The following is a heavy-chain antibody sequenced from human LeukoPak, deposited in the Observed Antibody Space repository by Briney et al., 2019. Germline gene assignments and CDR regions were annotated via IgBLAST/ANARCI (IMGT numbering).Heavy chain of an antibody. D-gene: IGHD4-17*01. CDR1: GYTLTAYN. J-gene: IGHJ4*02. CDR3: ATSSTGQLLMSY. V-gene: IGHV1-46*01. Sequence: ATVKVSCKASGYTLTAYNLHWVRQAPGQGLEWLGMINPSGDDPEYAQKFQGRVTVTRDTSTRVVYMEMSSLTSEDTSVYYCATSSTGQLLMSYWGQGTLVTVSS. CDR2: INPSGDDP.